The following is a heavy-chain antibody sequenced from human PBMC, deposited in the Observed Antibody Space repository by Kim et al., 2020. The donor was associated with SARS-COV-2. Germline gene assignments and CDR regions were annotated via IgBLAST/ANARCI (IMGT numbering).Heavy chain of an antibody. V-gene: IGHV3-74*03. CDR3: ARSSETRTTGALDP. D-gene: IGHD1-1*01. Sequence: YADSVKGRFTISRDNAKNTGYLQMNSLRAEDTAIYYCARSSETRTTGALDPWGQGTLVTVSS. J-gene: IGHJ5*02.